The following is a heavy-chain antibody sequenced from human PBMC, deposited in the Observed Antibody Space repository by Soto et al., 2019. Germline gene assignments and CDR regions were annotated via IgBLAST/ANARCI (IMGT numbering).Heavy chain of an antibody. D-gene: IGHD2-2*01. J-gene: IGHJ6*02. V-gene: IGHV3-7*01. CDR3: AREGGVPAALYYYYYGMDV. Sequence: GESLKISCAASGFTFSSYWMSWVRQAPGKGLEWVANIKQDGSEKYYVDSVKGRFTISRDNAKNSLYLQMNSLRAEDTAVYYCAREGGVPAALYYYYYGMDVWGQGTTVTVSS. CDR1: GFTFSSYW. CDR2: IKQDGSEK.